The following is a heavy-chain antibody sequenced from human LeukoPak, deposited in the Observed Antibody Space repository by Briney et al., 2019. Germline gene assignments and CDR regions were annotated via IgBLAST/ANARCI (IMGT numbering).Heavy chain of an antibody. CDR1: GFTFSSYG. Sequence: PGGSLRLSCAASGFTFSSYGMHWVRQAPGKGLEWVAVISYDGSNKYYADSVKGRFTISRDNSKNTLYLQMNSLRAEDAAVYYCAKDPGGSLGGYFDYWGQGTLVTVSS. CDR2: ISYDGSNK. CDR3: AKDPGGSLGGYFDY. J-gene: IGHJ4*02. V-gene: IGHV3-30*18. D-gene: IGHD3-16*01.